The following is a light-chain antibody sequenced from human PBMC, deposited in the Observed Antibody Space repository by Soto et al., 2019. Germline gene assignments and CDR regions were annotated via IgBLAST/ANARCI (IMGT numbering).Light chain of an antibody. CDR1: QSVLYSSSNKNY. CDR3: QQYYTTPLT. J-gene: IGKJ2*01. CDR2: WAS. V-gene: IGKV4-1*01. Sequence: DIVMTQSPDSLAVSLGERATINCKSSQSVLYSSSNKNYLAWYQQKPGQPPNLLIYWASTWESGVPDRFSGRGSGTDFTLTISSLQAEDGAVYYCQQYYTTPLTFGQGTKLEIK.